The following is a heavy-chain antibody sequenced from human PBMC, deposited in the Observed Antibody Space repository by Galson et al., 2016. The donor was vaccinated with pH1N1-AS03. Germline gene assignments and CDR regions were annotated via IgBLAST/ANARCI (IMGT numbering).Heavy chain of an antibody. J-gene: IGHJ5*02. D-gene: IGHD2-15*01. V-gene: IGHV1-8*03. CDR2: VNPDSGNS. Sequence: SVKVTCKASGYTFTTSDINWVRQAPGQGLEWRGWVNPDSGNSGYAPSFQGRVTITRDTSISKAYMELSSLTSEDTAVYYCARGVVDCSGPACSGTLRFDPWGQGTLVTVSS. CDR1: GYTFTTSD. CDR3: ARGVVDCSGPACSGTLRFDP.